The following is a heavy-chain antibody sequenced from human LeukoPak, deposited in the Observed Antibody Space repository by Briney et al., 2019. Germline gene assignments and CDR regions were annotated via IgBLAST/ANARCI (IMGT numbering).Heavy chain of an antibody. V-gene: IGHV3-9*01. D-gene: IGHD3-22*01. CDR3: AKDISYYDSSGYYGVDY. CDR1: GFTFDDYA. J-gene: IGHJ4*02. CDR2: ISWNSVSI. Sequence: GRSLRLSCAASGFTFDDYAMHWVRQAPGKGLEWVSGISWNSVSISYADSVKGRFTISRDNAKNSLYLQMNSLRAEDTALYYCAKDISYYDSSGYYGVDYWGQGTLVTVSS.